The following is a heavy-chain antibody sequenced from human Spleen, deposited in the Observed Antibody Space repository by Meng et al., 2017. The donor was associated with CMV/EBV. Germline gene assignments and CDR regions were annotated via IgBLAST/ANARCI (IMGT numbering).Heavy chain of an antibody. D-gene: IGHD2-8*01. V-gene: IGHV2-5*01. CDR2: IYWNDDK. Sequence: SGPTQVKLTQTLTLTCTFSGFTLSTSGVGVGCIRQFPGKALEWLALIYWNDDKRYSPSLKSRLTITKDTSKNQVVLTITNMDPVDTATYYCAHWTSMGDFDYWGQGTLVTVST. CDR1: GFTLSTSGVG. CDR3: AHWTSMGDFDY. J-gene: IGHJ4*02.